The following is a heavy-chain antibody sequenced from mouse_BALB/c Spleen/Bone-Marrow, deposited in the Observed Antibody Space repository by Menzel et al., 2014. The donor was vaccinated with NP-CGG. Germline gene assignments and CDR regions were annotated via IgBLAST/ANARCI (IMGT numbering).Heavy chain of an antibody. D-gene: IGHD2-3*01. V-gene: IGHV7-3*02. Sequence: EVMLVESGGGLVQPGSSLRLSCATSGFTFTDYYMNWVRQPPRKALEWLGFIRNKANGYTTEFSASVKGRFTISRDNSQSILYLQMNTLRAEDSATYYCARYDGYSDNAMDYWGQGTSVTVSS. CDR3: ARYDGYSDNAMDY. J-gene: IGHJ4*01. CDR1: GFTFTDYY. CDR2: IRNKANGYTT.